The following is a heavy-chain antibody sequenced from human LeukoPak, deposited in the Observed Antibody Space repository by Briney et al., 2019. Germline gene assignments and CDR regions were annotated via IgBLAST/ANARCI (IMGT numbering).Heavy chain of an antibody. CDR2: IYPGDSDT. J-gene: IGHJ4*02. D-gene: IGHD3-22*01. CDR1: GYSFTSYW. Sequence: GESLKISCKGSGYSFTSYWMGWVRQMPGKGLEWMGIIYPGDSDTRYSPSFQGQVTISADKSISTAYLQWSSLKASDTAMYYCARHVRYDSSGYFLDYWGQGTLVTVSS. V-gene: IGHV5-51*01. CDR3: ARHVRYDSSGYFLDY.